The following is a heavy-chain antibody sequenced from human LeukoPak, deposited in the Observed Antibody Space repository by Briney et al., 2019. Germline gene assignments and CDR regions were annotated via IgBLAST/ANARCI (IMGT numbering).Heavy chain of an antibody. CDR1: GFTFSSYS. D-gene: IGHD3-10*01. J-gene: IGHJ4*02. V-gene: IGHV3-21*01. CDR2: ISSSSSYI. Sequence: GGSLRLSCAASGFTFSSYSMNWVRQAPGKGLEWVSSISSSSSYIYYTDSVKGRFTISRDNAKNSLYLQMNSLRAEDTAVYYCARESVTMVRGVHYYFDYWGQGTLVTVSS. CDR3: ARESVTMVRGVHYYFDY.